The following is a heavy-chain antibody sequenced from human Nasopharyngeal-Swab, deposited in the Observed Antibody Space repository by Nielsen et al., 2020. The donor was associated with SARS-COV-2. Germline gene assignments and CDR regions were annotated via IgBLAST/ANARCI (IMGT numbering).Heavy chain of an antibody. CDR1: GFTFSTYT. CDR2: VSCDGSNK. J-gene: IGHJ4*02. D-gene: IGHD3-3*01. Sequence: GGSLRLSCAASGFTFSTYTMHWVRQAPGKGLEWVAVVSCDGSNKYCADSVKGRFTISRDNSKNSLYLQINSLRVEDTAMYYCARDTYHFWSGYRYFDSWGQGTLVTVSS. V-gene: IGHV3-30*04. CDR3: ARDTYHFWSGYRYFDS.